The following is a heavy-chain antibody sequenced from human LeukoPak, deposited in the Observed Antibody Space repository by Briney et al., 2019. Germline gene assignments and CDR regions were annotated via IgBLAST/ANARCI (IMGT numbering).Heavy chain of an antibody. V-gene: IGHV4-34*01. CDR1: GGSFSGYY. J-gene: IGHJ4*02. Sequence: PSETLSLTCAVYGGSFSGYYWSWIRQPPGKGLEWIGEINHSGSTNYNPSLKSRVTISVDTSKNQFSLKLSSVTAADTAVYCCARTVRGVITYYFDYWGQGTLVTVSS. CDR3: ARTVRGVITYYFDY. CDR2: INHSGST. D-gene: IGHD3-10*01.